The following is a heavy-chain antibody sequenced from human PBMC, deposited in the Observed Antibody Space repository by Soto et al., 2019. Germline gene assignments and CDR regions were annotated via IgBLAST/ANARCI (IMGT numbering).Heavy chain of an antibody. V-gene: IGHV4-59*12. CDR3: ARGPGIGEYYYGMDV. Sequence: PSETLSLTCTVSGGSISSYYWSWIRQPPGKGLEWIGYIYYSGSTNYNPSLKSRVTISVDTSKNQFSLKLSSVTAADTAMYYCARGPGIGEYYYGMDVWGRGTTVTVSS. D-gene: IGHD3-10*01. CDR1: GGSISSYY. J-gene: IGHJ6*02. CDR2: IYYSGST.